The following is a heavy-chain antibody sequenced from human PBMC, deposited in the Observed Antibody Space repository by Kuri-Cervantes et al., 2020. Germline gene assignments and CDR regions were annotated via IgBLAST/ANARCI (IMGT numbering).Heavy chain of an antibody. CDR1: GYTFSLYG. CDR2: ISADKGDT. J-gene: IGHJ4*02. V-gene: IGHV1-18*01. Sequence: ASVKVSCKASGYTFSLYGVSWVRQAPGHGLEWMGWISADKGDTKYAQKFQGKVTMTTDTSTSTAYMELRSLRSDDTAVYYCARDLNLVKYKLDLDYWGQGTLVTVSS. CDR3: ARDLNLVKYKLDLDY. D-gene: IGHD1-1*01.